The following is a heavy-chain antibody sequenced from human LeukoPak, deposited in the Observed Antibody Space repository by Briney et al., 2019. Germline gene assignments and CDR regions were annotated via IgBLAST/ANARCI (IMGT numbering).Heavy chain of an antibody. J-gene: IGHJ4*02. V-gene: IGHV3-30*04. CDR3: ARDRYCSGGSCLVSDY. D-gene: IGHD2-15*01. CDR1: GFTFGRYA. CDR2: ISYDGGNT. Sequence: GGSLRLSCVASGFTFGRYAMHWVRQAPGKGLEWVAVISYDGGNTYYANSVKGRFTISRDNSKNTLYLQMSSLRAEDTAVYYCARDRYCSGGSCLVSDYWGQGTLVTVSS.